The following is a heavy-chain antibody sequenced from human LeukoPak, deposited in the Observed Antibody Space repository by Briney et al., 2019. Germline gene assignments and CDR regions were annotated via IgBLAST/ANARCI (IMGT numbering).Heavy chain of an antibody. CDR2: ISYDGSNK. Sequence: GGSLRLSCAASGFTFSSYAMHWVRQAPGKGLEWVAVISYDGSNKYYADSVKGRFTISRGNSKNTLYLQMNSLRAEDTAVYYCARDHLGGDYWGQGTLVTVSS. J-gene: IGHJ4*02. V-gene: IGHV3-30-3*01. CDR3: ARDHLGGDY. D-gene: IGHD3-16*01. CDR1: GFTFSSYA.